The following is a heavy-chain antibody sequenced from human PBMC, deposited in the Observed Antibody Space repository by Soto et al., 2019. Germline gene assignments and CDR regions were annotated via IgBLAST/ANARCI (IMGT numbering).Heavy chain of an antibody. V-gene: IGHV4-4*07. Sequence: SETLSLTGTVSGGSSNNFSWSWLRQPAGKGLEWIGRIFGNGCTNYSPSFKSRVTMSMDTSTHQFSLRLMSVTATDTAVYFCARDQGVVITADSWFDPWGQGTLVTVSS. CDR1: GGSSNNFS. J-gene: IGHJ5*02. CDR3: ARDQGVVITADSWFDP. D-gene: IGHD3-16*01. CDR2: IFGNGCT.